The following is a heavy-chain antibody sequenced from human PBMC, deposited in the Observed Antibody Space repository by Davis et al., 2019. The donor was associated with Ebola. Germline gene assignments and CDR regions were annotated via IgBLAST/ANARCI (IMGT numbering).Heavy chain of an antibody. V-gene: IGHV3-33*08. D-gene: IGHD2-15*01. J-gene: IGHJ6*04. CDR2: IWYDGSNK. CDR3: AREVVVAATALGDYYYGMDV. CDR1: GFTFSSYG. Sequence: PGGSLRLSCAASGFTFSSYGMHWVRQAPGKGLEWVAVIWYDGSNKYYADSVKGRFTISRDNSKNTLYLQMNSLRAEDTAVYYCAREVVVAATALGDYYYGMDVWGKGTTVTVSS.